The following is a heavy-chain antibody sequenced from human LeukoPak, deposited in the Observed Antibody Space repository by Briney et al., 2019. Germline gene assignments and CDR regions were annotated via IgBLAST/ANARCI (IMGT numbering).Heavy chain of an antibody. CDR3: ARDFRGSYSRYSFGY. CDR1: GYSISSGYY. CDR2: IYHSGST. D-gene: IGHD1-26*01. Sequence: ASETLSLTCTVSGYSISSGYYWGWIRQPPGKGLEWIGSIYHSGSTYYNPSLKSRVTISVDTSKNQFSLKLSSVTAADTAVYYCARDFRGSYSRYSFGYWGQGTLVTVSS. V-gene: IGHV4-38-2*02. J-gene: IGHJ4*02.